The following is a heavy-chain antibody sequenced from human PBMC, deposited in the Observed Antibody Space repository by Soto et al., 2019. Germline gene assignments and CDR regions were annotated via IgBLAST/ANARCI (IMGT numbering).Heavy chain of an antibody. J-gene: IGHJ3*02. D-gene: IGHD3-22*01. CDR1: GFTFTSSA. Sequence: SVKVSCKASGFTFTSSAVQWVRQARGQRLEWIGWIVVGSGNTNYAQKFQERVTITRDMSTSTAYMELSSLRSEDTAVYYCVATGGWLSLFDIWGQGTMVTVSS. CDR2: IVVGSGNT. CDR3: VATGGWLSLFDI. V-gene: IGHV1-58*01.